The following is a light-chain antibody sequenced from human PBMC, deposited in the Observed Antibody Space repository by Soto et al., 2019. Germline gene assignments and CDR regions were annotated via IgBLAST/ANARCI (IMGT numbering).Light chain of an antibody. V-gene: IGKV3-20*01. CDR3: QQFGDSQFT. CDR1: QSVSSSY. CDR2: SAS. J-gene: IGKJ3*01. Sequence: EIVLTQSPGTLSLSPGERGTLSCRASQSVSSSYLAWFQQRRGQAPRLLIYSASSRATGIPDRFSGSGSGRDFTLTISRLEPEDSAVYYCQQFGDSQFTFGPGTKVDIK.